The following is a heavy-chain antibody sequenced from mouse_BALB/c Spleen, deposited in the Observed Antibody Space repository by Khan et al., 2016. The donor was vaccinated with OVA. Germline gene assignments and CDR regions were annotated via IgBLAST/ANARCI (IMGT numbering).Heavy chain of an antibody. CDR2: ICGDSNTI. CDR1: GFTFNSYG. J-gene: IGHJ2*01. V-gene: IGHV5-17*02. CDR3: ATSYFYGYYFDY. D-gene: IGHD1-1*01. Sequence: EVELVESGGGLVQPGRSQKLSCAASGFTFNSYGMHWVRQAPEKGLEWVAYICGDSNTIYYADTVKGRFTISRDNPKNTLFLQMTSLMSEDTAMYYCATSYFYGYYFDYWGPGTTLTVS.